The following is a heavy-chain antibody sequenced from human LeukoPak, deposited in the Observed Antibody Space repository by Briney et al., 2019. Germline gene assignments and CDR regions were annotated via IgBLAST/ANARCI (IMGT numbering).Heavy chain of an antibody. J-gene: IGHJ4*02. CDR2: ISSSSSAI. CDR1: GFTFSSYA. D-gene: IGHD3-22*01. Sequence: GGSLRLSCAASGFTFSSYAMSWVRQAPGKGLEWVSYISSSSSAIYYADSVKGRFTISRDNAKNSLYLQMNSLRAEDTAVYYCARDRLDYYDSSGSDYWGQGTLVTVSS. V-gene: IGHV3-48*04. CDR3: ARDRLDYYDSSGSDY.